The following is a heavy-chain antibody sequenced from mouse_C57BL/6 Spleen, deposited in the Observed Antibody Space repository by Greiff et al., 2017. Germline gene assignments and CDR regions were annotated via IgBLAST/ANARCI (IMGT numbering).Heavy chain of an antibody. D-gene: IGHD3-2*02. Sequence: VQLQQSGAELVRPGASVKLSCKASGYTFTDYYLNWVKQRPGQGLVWIASTYPGSGNTYYNEKFKGKATLTAEKSSSPAFMQLSSLTSEDSAVSLCSRGELRGAMDYWGQGTSVTVSS. J-gene: IGHJ4*01. CDR3: SRGELRGAMDY. V-gene: IGHV1-76*01. CDR2: TYPGSGNT. CDR1: GYTFTDYY.